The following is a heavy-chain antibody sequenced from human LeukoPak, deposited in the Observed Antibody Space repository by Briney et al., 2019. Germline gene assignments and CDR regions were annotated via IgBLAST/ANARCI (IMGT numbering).Heavy chain of an antibody. CDR2: IDHSGST. J-gene: IGHJ4*02. Sequence: SETLSLTCTVSGYSISSGYYWGWIRQPPGKGLEWIGSIDHSGSTYYNPSLKSRVTISVDTSKNQFSLKLSSVTAADTAVYYCARTRDYYDSSGYYPGPTFDYWGQGTLVTVSS. CDR3: ARTRDYYDSSGYYPGPTFDY. V-gene: IGHV4-38-2*02. CDR1: GYSISSGYY. D-gene: IGHD3-22*01.